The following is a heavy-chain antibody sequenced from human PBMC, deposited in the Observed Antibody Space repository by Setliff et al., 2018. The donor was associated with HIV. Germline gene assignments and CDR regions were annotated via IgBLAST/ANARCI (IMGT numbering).Heavy chain of an antibody. V-gene: IGHV4-4*07. Sequence: KPSETLSLTCTVSGDPIRYYYWSWIRQTAGKGLEWIGRIYTSGTTNYNPSLKRRVTMSVDTSKNQFSLKLSSVTAADTAVYYCARNFWNGPPDYYYYGLDVWGQGTTVTVSS. CDR2: IYTSGTT. CDR3: ARNFWNGPPDYYYYGLDV. CDR1: GDPIRYYY. D-gene: IGHD3-3*01. J-gene: IGHJ6*02.